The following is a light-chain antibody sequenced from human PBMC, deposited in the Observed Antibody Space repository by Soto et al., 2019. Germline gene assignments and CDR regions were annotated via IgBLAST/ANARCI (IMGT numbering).Light chain of an antibody. J-gene: IGKJ1*01. Sequence: EIVMTQSPATLSVSPGERATLSCRASLSVSSNLAWYQQKPGQAPRLLIYGASTRATGIPARFSGSGPGTEFTLTISSLQSEDFAVYYCQQYNNWGTFGQGTKVEIK. V-gene: IGKV3-15*01. CDR2: GAS. CDR3: QQYNNWGT. CDR1: LSVSSN.